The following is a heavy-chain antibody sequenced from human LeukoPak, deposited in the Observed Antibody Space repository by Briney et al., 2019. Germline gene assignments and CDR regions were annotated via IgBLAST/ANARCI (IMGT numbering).Heavy chain of an antibody. J-gene: IGHJ4*02. CDR3: ARDRGQWLTPYYFDY. Sequence: SETLSLTCTVSGGSISSSSYYWGWIRQPPGKGLEWIGSIYYSGNIYHNPSLKSRVTISVDTSKNQFSLKLSSVTAADTAVYYCARDRGQWLTPYYFDYWGQGTLVTVSS. CDR1: GGSISSSSYY. D-gene: IGHD6-19*01. CDR2: IYYSGNI. V-gene: IGHV4-39*07.